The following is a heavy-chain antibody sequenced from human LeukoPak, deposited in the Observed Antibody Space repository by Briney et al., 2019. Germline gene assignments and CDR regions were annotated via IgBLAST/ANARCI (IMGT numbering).Heavy chain of an antibody. CDR3: ARAFGASWYYFDY. D-gene: IGHD6-13*01. V-gene: IGHV4-31*03. J-gene: IGHJ4*02. CDR1: SGSISSGGYY. Sequence: SETLSLTCTVSSGSISSGGYYWSWLRQHPGKGLEWIGYIYYNGRTYYNPSLKCRVTISVDTSENQFSLKLASVTAADTAVYFCARAFGASWYYFDYWCQGTLVTVSS. CDR2: IYYNGRT.